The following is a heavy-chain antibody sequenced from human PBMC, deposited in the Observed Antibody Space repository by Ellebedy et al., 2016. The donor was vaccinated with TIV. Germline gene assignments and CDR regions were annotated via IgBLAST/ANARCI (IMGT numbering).Heavy chain of an antibody. CDR1: GGTFRNFA. V-gene: IGHV1-69*04. CDR3: VRDSTRGGNSGRFDDAFDI. D-gene: IGHD4-23*01. CDR2: VLPILGMT. Sequence: ASVKVSCKASGGTFRNFAISWVRQAPGQGLEWMGRVLPILGMTNCARKFQGRVTITADKSTSTAYVELSSLRSEDTAVYYCVRDSTRGGNSGRFDDAFDIWGQGTMVTVSS. J-gene: IGHJ3*02.